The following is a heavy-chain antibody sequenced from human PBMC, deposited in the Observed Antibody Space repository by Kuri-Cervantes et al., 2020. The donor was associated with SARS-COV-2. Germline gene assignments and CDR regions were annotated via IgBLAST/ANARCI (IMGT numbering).Heavy chain of an antibody. CDR3: AKGRILHPTMVTASSNFDS. Sequence: GESLKISCVASGFNFNNYGMNWVRQAPGKGLEWVASVSYDGSLKYYADSVKGRFTISKDSSKNTLYLEMNTLKIEDTAIYSCAKGRILHPTMVTASSNFDSWGQGTLVTVSS. D-gene: IGHD2-21*02. J-gene: IGHJ4*02. CDR2: VSYDGSLK. V-gene: IGHV3-30*18. CDR1: GFNFNNYG.